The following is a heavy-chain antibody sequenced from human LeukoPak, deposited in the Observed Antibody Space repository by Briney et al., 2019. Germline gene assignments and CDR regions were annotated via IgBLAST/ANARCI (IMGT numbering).Heavy chain of an antibody. Sequence: GGSLRLSCAASGFTLSNSAMSWVRQAPGKGLEWVSGFSGPVKTYYADSVKGRFTISRDTSKSTLYLQINSLRAEDTAVYYCAKAWWSTSSGGDSFGIWGQGTMVTVSS. CDR3: AKAWWSTSSGGDSFGI. CDR1: GFTLSNSA. CDR2: FSGPVKT. D-gene: IGHD6-6*01. V-gene: IGHV3-23*01. J-gene: IGHJ3*02.